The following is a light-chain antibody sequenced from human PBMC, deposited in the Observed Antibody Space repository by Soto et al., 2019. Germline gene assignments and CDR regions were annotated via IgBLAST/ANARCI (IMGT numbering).Light chain of an antibody. CDR1: SSDVGGYNY. J-gene: IGLJ1*01. V-gene: IGLV2-14*03. Sequence: QSVLTQPASVSGPPGQSITISCTGTSSDVGGYNYVSWYQRHPGKAPKLMIFDVSNRPSGVSNRFSGSKSANTASLTISGLQAEDEADYFCSSYTSSTTPYVFGTGTKVTVL. CDR3: SSYTSSTTPYV. CDR2: DVS.